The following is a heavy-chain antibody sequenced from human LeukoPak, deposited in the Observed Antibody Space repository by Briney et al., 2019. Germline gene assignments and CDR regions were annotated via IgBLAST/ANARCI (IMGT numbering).Heavy chain of an antibody. CDR1: GFTFTNYG. CDR2: TWYDGSNK. J-gene: IGHJ4*02. V-gene: IGHV3-33*01. Sequence: PGRSLRLSCAASGFTFTNYGMHWHRQAPGQGLEWVAVTWYDGSNKYYADSVKGRFTISRDNTKNTLYLQMNSLRAEDTAVYYCARDPPSAYTSPWFYFDYWGQGTLVTVSS. CDR3: ARDPPSAYTSPWFYFDY. D-gene: IGHD6-6*01.